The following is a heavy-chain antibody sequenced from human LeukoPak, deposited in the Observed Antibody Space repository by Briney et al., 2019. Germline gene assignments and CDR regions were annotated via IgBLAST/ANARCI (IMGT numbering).Heavy chain of an antibody. CDR1: GFTFSSYA. J-gene: IGHJ4*02. CDR3: AKRDYYASSGYSLFDY. Sequence: PGGSLSLSCAASGFTFSSYAMSWVRQAPGKGPEWVSAISGSGGSTHYADSVKGRFTISRDNSKNTLYLQMNSLRAEDTAVYYCAKRDYYASSGYSLFDYWGQGTLVTVSS. CDR2: ISGSGGST. D-gene: IGHD3-22*01. V-gene: IGHV3-23*01.